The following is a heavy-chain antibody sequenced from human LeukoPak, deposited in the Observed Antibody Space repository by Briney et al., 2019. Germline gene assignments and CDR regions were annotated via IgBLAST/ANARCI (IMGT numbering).Heavy chain of an antibody. CDR1: GFTFSSYA. Sequence: PGGSLRLSCAASGFTFSSYAMHWVRQAPGKGLEWVAVISYDGSNKYYADSVKGRFTISRGNSKNTLYLQMNSLRAEDTAVYYCASVGATHDYWGQGTLVTVSS. CDR2: ISYDGSNK. CDR3: ASVGATHDY. D-gene: IGHD1-26*01. J-gene: IGHJ4*02. V-gene: IGHV3-30-3*01.